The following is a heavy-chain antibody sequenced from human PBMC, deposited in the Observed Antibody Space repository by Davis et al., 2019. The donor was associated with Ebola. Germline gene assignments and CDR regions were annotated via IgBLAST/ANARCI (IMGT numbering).Heavy chain of an antibody. V-gene: IGHV3-30*03. CDR2: ISYDGSNK. D-gene: IGHD2-2*01. CDR3: ARGKGQLLSYGGWFDP. CDR1: GFTFSSYG. J-gene: IGHJ5*02. Sequence: GESLKISCAASGFTFSSYGMHWVRQAPGKGLEWVAVISYDGSNKYYADSVKGRFTISRDNSKNTLYLQMNSLRSEDTAVYYCARGKGQLLSYGGWFDPWGQGTLVTVSS.